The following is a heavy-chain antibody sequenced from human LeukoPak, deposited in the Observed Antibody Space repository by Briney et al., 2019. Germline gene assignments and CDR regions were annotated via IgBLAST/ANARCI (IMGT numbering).Heavy chain of an antibody. Sequence: GGSLRLSCAASGFTFSGSAMHWVRQASGKGLEWVGRIRSKANSYATAYAASVKGRFTISRDDSKNTAYLQMNSLKTEDTAVYYCTRRKDYYDSSGYHLDIWGQGTMVTVSS. V-gene: IGHV3-73*01. CDR3: TRRKDYYDSSGYHLDI. CDR1: GFTFSGSA. CDR2: IRSKANSYAT. J-gene: IGHJ3*02. D-gene: IGHD3-22*01.